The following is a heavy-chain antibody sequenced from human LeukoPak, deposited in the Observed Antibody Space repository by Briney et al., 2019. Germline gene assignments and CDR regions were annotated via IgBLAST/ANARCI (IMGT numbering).Heavy chain of an antibody. CDR2: TYYRSKWYN. CDR1: GDSVSSNSAA. J-gene: IGHJ4*02. CDR3: ARDREYCSGGSCYAFDY. D-gene: IGHD2-15*01. Sequence: SQTLSLTCAISGDSVSSNSAAWNWIRQSPSRGLEWLGRTYYRSKWYNDYAVSVKSRITINPDTSKNRFSLQLNSVTPEDTAVYYCARDREYCSGGSCYAFDYWGQGTLVTVSS. V-gene: IGHV6-1*01.